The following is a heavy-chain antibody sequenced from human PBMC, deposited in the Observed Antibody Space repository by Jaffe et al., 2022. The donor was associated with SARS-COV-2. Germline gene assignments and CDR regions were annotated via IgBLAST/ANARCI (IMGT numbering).Heavy chain of an antibody. J-gene: IGHJ4*02. V-gene: IGHV2-70*01. CDR1: GFSLNTRGMC. Sequence: QVTLRESGPALVKPTQTLTLTCSFSGFSLNTRGMCVTWIRQSPGKALEWLALIDWEDDTYYSTSLKTRLTVSKDTSKDQVVLNMTNMAPADTATYYCARISRFTSGWYAYDFWGRGTLVSVSP. D-gene: IGHD6-13*01. CDR2: IDWEDDT. CDR3: ARISRFTSGWYAYDF.